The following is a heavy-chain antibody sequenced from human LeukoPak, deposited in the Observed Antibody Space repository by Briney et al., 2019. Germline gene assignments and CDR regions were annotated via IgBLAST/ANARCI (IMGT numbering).Heavy chain of an antibody. CDR1: GYSISSGYY. D-gene: IGHD2-2*01. CDR3: ARVRGYCSSTICYRYYFDY. Sequence: SETLSLTCTVSGYSISSGYYWGWIRQPPGKRLEWIGTIYHSGSTYYNPSLKSRVTISVDTSKNQFSLKLTSVTAADTAVYYCARVRGYCSSTICYRYYFDYWGQGTLVTVSS. J-gene: IGHJ4*02. V-gene: IGHV4-38-2*02. CDR2: IYHSGST.